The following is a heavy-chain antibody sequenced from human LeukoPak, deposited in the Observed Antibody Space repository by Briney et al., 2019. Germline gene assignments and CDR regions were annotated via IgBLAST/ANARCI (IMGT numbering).Heavy chain of an antibody. CDR3: AKASVAIPQYCNS. J-gene: IGHJ5*02. V-gene: IGHV3-23*01. CDR1: GFTFSRFG. CDR2: ISGTGSST. D-gene: IGHD2-2*02. Sequence: GGSLRLSCAASGFTFSRFGMNWVRQAPGKGLEWVSTISGTGSSTYYADSAKGRFTISRDNPKDTLFLQLNSLTAADTAMYFCAKASVAIPQYCNSWGQGTLVTVSS.